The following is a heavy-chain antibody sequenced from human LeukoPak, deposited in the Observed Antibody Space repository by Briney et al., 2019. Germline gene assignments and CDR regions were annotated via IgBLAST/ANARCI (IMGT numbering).Heavy chain of an antibody. D-gene: IGHD5-12*01. CDR1: GGSISSYY. V-gene: IGHV4-59*01. Sequence: KPSETLSLTCTVSGGSISSYYWSWIRQPPGKGLEWIGYVYYSGSTNYNPSLTSRVAISVDTSKNQFSLKVSSVTAADTAVYYCASGGPYSGYIYWGQGTLVTVPS. CDR2: VYYSGST. J-gene: IGHJ4*02. CDR3: ASGGPYSGYIY.